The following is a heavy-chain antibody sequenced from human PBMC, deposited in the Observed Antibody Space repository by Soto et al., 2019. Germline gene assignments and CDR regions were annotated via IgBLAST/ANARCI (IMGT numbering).Heavy chain of an antibody. Sequence: QVHLVESGGGVVQPGGSLRLSCAASGFTFRTYGMHWVRQAPGKGLEWVAVIWYDGSNKFYADSVKGRFTISRDNSKNTLYLQMNSLRVEDTAVYHCARGSGHNSGYFAHWGQGTPVTVSS. D-gene: IGHD5-18*01. J-gene: IGHJ4*02. CDR1: GFTFRTYG. CDR2: IWYDGSNK. V-gene: IGHV3-33*01. CDR3: ARGSGHNSGYFAH.